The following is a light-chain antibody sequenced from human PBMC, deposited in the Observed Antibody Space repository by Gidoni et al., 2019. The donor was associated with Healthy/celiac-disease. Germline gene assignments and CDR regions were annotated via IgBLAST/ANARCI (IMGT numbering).Light chain of an antibody. Sequence: DIVMTQSPDSLAVSLGERATINCKSSQSVLYSSNNKNYLAWYQQKPGQPPKLLIYWVSTRESGVPDRFSGSGSGTDFTLTISSLQAEDVAVYYCQQYYSTHALTFGGGTKVEIK. CDR2: WVS. J-gene: IGKJ4*01. CDR3: QQYYSTHALT. V-gene: IGKV4-1*01. CDR1: QSVLYSSNNKNY.